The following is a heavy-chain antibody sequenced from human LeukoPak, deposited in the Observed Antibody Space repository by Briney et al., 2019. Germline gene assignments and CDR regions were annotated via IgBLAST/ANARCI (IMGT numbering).Heavy chain of an antibody. D-gene: IGHD3-9*01. CDR3: ARGRRYFDWLFRNNWFDP. V-gene: IGHV4-34*01. CDR1: GGSFSGYY. J-gene: IGHJ5*02. CDR2: INHSGST. Sequence: SETLSLTCAVYGGSFSGYYWSWIRQPPGKGLEWIGEINHSGSTNYNPSLKSRVTISVDTSKNQFSLKLSSVTAADTAVYYCARGRRYFDWLFRNNWFDPWGQGTLVTVSS.